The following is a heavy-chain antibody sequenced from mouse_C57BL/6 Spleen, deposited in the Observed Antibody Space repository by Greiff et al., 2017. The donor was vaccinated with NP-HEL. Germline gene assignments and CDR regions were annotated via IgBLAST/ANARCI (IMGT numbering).Heavy chain of an antibody. CDR3: ARDDYGSGVGYFDV. CDR2: IDPSDSYT. V-gene: IGHV1-69*01. CDR1: GYTFTSYW. J-gene: IGHJ1*03. Sequence: QVQLQQPGAELVMPGASVELSCKASGYTFTSYWMHWVKQRPGQGLEWIGEIDPSDSYTNYNQKFKGKSTLTVDKSSSTAYMKLSSLTSEDSAVYYCARDDYGSGVGYFDVWGTGTTVTVSS. D-gene: IGHD1-1*01.